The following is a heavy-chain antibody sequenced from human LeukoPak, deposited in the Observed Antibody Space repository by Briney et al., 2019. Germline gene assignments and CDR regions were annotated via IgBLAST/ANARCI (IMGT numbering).Heavy chain of an antibody. CDR2: ISYDGSNK. D-gene: IGHD3-22*01. CDR3: AKGYYDSSGLSS. V-gene: IGHV3-30*18. CDR1: GFTFSSYG. Sequence: GGSLRLSCAASGFTFSSYGMHWVHQAPGKGLEWVAVISYDGSNKYYADSVKGRFTISRDNSKNTLYLQMNSLRAEDTAVYYCAKGYYDSSGLSSWGQGTLVTVSS. J-gene: IGHJ5*02.